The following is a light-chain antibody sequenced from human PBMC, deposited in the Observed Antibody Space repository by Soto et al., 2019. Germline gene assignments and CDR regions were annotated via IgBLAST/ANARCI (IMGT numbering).Light chain of an antibody. V-gene: IGKV1-39*01. CDR3: QQTYSTPWT. CDR1: QSINIY. J-gene: IGKJ1*01. CDR2: AAS. Sequence: DLQMTQSPSSLSASVGDRVTITCRASQSINIYLNWYQQKPGKAPKLLIDAASSLQSGVPSRFSGSGFGTDFTLTIRGLQPEDFAAYYCQQTYSTPWTFGQGTKVEIK.